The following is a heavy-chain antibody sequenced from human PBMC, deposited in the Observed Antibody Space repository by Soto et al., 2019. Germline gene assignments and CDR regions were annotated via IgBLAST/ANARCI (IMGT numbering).Heavy chain of an antibody. Sequence: QVQLQESGPGLVKPSETLSLTCSVSGGSISSYYWSWIRQPPGKGLEWIGYIYYPGSTNYNPSLKSRITMSVDTSNNQFSLNVRFVTAADSAVYYCARSVGTGGNYYYGLDVWGQGTTVTVSS. CDR1: GGSISSYY. CDR2: IYYPGST. CDR3: ARSVGTGGNYYYGLDV. D-gene: IGHD3-10*01. V-gene: IGHV4-59*01. J-gene: IGHJ6*02.